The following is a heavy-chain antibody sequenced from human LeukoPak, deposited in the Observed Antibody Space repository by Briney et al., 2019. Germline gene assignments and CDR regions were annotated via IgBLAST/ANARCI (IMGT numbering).Heavy chain of an antibody. CDR3: ARSRGYCGGDCRLDY. CDR1: GGTFSSYA. Sequence: SVKVSCKASGGTFSSYAISWVRQAPGQGLEWMGRIIPIFGTANYAQKFQGRVTITTDESTSRAYMELSSLRSEDTAVYYCARSRGYCGGDCRLDYWGQGTLVTVSS. J-gene: IGHJ4*02. CDR2: IIPIFGTA. D-gene: IGHD2-21*02. V-gene: IGHV1-69*05.